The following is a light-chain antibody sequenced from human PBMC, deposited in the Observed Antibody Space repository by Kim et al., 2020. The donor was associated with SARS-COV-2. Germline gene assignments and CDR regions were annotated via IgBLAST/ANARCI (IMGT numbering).Light chain of an antibody. CDR3: QTWGTGTVV. V-gene: IGLV4-69*01. J-gene: IGLJ2*01. CDR2: LNSDGSH. CDR1: SGHSSYA. Sequence: QLVLTQSPSASASLGASVKLTCTLSSGHSSYAIAWHQQQPEKGPRYSMKLNSDGSHSKGDGIPDRFSGSSSGAERYLTISSLQSEDEADYYCQTWGTGTVVFGGGTQLTVL.